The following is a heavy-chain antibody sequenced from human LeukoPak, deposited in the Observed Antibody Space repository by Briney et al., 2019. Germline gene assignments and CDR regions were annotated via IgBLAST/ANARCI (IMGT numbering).Heavy chain of an antibody. J-gene: IGHJ4*02. Sequence: SETLSLTCAVYGGSFSGYYWSWIRQPPGKGLEWIGEINHSGSTNYNPSLKSRVTISVDTSKNQFSLKLSSVTAADTAVYYCARCYYYDSSGYYFVHIFDYWGQGTLVTVSS. CDR1: GGSFSGYY. D-gene: IGHD3-22*01. CDR2: INHSGST. CDR3: ARCYYYDSSGYYFVHIFDY. V-gene: IGHV4-34*01.